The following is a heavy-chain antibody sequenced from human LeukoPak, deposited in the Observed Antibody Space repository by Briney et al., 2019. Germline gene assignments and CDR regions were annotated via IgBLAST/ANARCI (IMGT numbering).Heavy chain of an antibody. J-gene: IGHJ4*01. D-gene: IGHD1-26*01. Sequence: KTSETLSLTCAVYGGSFSGYYWSWIRQPPGKGLEWIGEINHSRSTNYNPSLKSRVTISVDTSKNQFSLKLSSVTAADTAVYYCARSQGGSYYYWGQGTLVTVSS. CDR2: INHSRST. CDR3: ARSQGGSYYY. CDR1: GGSFSGYY. V-gene: IGHV4-34*01.